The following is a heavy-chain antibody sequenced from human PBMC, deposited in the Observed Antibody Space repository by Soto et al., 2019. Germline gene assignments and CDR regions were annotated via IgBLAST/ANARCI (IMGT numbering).Heavy chain of an antibody. CDR1: GGSISSSNW. D-gene: IGHD3-22*01. J-gene: IGHJ3*02. Sequence: QVQLQESGPGLVKPSGTLSLTCAVSGGSISSSNWWSWVRQPPGKGLEWIGEIYHSGSTNYNPSLKGRVTISVDKSKNQFSLKLSSVTAADTAVYYCARDRYDSSGYVIIDAFDIWGQGTMVTVSS. CDR3: ARDRYDSSGYVIIDAFDI. V-gene: IGHV4-4*02. CDR2: IYHSGST.